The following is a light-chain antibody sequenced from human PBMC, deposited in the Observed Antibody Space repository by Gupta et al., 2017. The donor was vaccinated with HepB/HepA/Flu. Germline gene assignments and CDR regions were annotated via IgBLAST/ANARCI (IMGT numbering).Light chain of an antibody. J-gene: IGKJ4*01. CDR3: LQLKSYPIT. V-gene: IGKV1-16*02. CDR2: DAS. Sequence: DIQLTQSPSSLSASIGDRVTITCRASQGISNSLAWIQQQPGKAPKSLIYDASRVQSGVPSKFSGSGYGTDFTLTINMRQPEDYATYYCLQLKSYPITFGGGTXVEIK. CDR1: QGISNS.